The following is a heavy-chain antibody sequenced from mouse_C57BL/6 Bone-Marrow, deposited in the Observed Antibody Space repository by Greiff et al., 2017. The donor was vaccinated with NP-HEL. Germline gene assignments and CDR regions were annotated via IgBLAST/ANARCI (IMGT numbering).Heavy chain of an antibody. CDR2: IDPENGDT. CDR1: GFNIKDDY. V-gene: IGHV14-4*01. J-gene: IGHJ4*01. Sequence: VQLQQSGAELVRPGASVKLSCTASGFNIKDDYMHWVKQRPEQGLEWIGWIDPENGDTEYASKFQGKAPLTADTSSNTAYLQLSSLTSEDTAVYYCTTDIYGYYEYYAMDYWGQGTSVTVSS. CDR3: TTDIYGYYEYYAMDY. D-gene: IGHD2-3*01.